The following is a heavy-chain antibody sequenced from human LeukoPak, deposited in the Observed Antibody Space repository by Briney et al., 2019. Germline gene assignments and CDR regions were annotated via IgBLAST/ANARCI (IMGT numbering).Heavy chain of an antibody. D-gene: IGHD3-10*01. CDR1: GFTFSSYS. Sequence: GGSLRLSCAASGFTFSSYSMNWVRQAPGKGLEWVSSISSSSSYIYYADSVKGRFTISRDNAKNSLYLQMNSLRAEDTAVYYCAAIDPLYYYGSGSSNWFDPWGQGTLVTVSS. CDR3: AAIDPLYYYGSGSSNWFDP. CDR2: ISSSSSYI. J-gene: IGHJ5*02. V-gene: IGHV3-21*01.